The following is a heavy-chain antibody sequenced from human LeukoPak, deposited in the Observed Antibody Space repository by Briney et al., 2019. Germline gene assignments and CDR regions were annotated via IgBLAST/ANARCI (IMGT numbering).Heavy chain of an antibody. D-gene: IGHD6-13*01. CDR2: IYYSGST. CDR3: PRHWYSSSSIDY. Sequence: SETLSLTCTVSGGSISSSSYYWGWIRQPPGKGLEWIGSIYYSGSTYYNPSLKSRVTISVDTSKNQFSLKLSSATAADTAVYYCPRHWYSSSSIDYWGQGTLVTVSS. J-gene: IGHJ4*02. V-gene: IGHV4-39*01. CDR1: GGSISSSSYY.